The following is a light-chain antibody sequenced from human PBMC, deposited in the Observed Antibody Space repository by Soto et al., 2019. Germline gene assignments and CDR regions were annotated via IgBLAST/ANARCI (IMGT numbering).Light chain of an antibody. Sequence: QSALTQPPSVSGAPGQRVTISCTGSSSNIGAGYGVHWYIQLPGTAPKLLVYGDSNRPSGVPDRFSDSKSDTSASLAITGLQAEDEADYYCQSYDSSLSGVIFGGGTQLSVL. J-gene: IGLJ2*01. CDR1: SSNIGAGYG. CDR2: GDS. CDR3: QSYDSSLSGVI. V-gene: IGLV1-40*01.